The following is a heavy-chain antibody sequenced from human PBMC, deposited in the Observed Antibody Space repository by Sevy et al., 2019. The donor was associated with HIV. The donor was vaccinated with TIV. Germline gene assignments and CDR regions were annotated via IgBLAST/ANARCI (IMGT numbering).Heavy chain of an antibody. CDR2: ITGDSSYM. CDR3: ARDRPTLNYHASSGYNYYFDS. J-gene: IGHJ4*02. CDR1: GFTFSDYG. D-gene: IGHD3-22*01. Sequence: GGSLRLSCAASGFTFSDYGMNWVRQAPGKGLEWISSITGDSSYMYDADSVKGRFTISRDNAKNSLYLHMNGLRAEDTAVYYCARDRPTLNYHASSGYNYYFDSWGQGTLVTVSS. V-gene: IGHV3-21*01.